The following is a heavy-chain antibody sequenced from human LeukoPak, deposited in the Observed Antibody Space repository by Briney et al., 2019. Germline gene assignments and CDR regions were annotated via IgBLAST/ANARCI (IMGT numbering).Heavy chain of an antibody. V-gene: IGHV3-30*18. CDR2: ISYDGSNK. D-gene: IGHD4-17*01. CDR3: ANPDLYGDLDY. Sequence: GGSLRLSCAASGFTFSSYGMHWVRQAPGKGLEWVAVISYDGSNKYYADSVKGRFTISRDNSKNTLYLQMNSLRAEDTAVYYCANPDLYGDLDYWGQGTLVTVSS. J-gene: IGHJ4*02. CDR1: GFTFSSYG.